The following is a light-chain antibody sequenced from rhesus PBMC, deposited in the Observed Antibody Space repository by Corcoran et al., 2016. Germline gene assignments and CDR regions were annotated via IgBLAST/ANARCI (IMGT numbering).Light chain of an antibody. Sequence: DIQMSQSPSSLSASVGDRVTITCRASQDISSYLNWYQQKPGKAPKLLVYYANSLASGVPSRFSGSGSGTEFTRTSSSLQPEDCATDYCQQGNSNPPTFGPGTKLDIK. CDR1: QDISSY. CDR3: QQGNSNPPT. CDR2: YAN. J-gene: IGKJ3*01. V-gene: IGKV1-32*02.